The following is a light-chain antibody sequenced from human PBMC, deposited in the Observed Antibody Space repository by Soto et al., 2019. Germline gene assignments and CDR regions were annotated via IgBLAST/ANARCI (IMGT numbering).Light chain of an antibody. CDR1: TGAVTSGYF. CDR2: GTS. V-gene: IGLV7-43*01. Sequence: QAVVTQEPSLTVSPGVTVTLTCASNTGAVTSGYFPNWIQQKPGQAPRALIYGTSNKHSWTPARFSGSLLGGKAALTLSGVQPEDAADYYCVFHYGGSVVFGGGTKLTVL. CDR3: VFHYGGSVV. J-gene: IGLJ3*02.